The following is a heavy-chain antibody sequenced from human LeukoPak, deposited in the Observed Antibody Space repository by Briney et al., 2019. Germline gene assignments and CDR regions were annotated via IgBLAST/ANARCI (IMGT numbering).Heavy chain of an antibody. J-gene: IGHJ6*02. CDR2: ISGSGGST. CDR1: GFTFSSYA. Sequence: PGGSLRLSCAASGFTFSSYAMSWVRQAPGKGLERVSAISGSGGSTYYADSVKGRFTISRDNSKNTLYLQMNSLRAEDTAVYYCAKGIKGSYCNGDCYLTYYYYGLDVWGQGTTVTVSS. V-gene: IGHV3-23*01. CDR3: AKGIKGSYCNGDCYLTYYYYGLDV. D-gene: IGHD2-21*02.